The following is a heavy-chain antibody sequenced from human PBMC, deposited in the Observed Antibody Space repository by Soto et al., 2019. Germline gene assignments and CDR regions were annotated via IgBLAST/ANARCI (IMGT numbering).Heavy chain of an antibody. CDR3: AKTPSGSYAYFDY. J-gene: IGHJ4*02. CDR1: GFTFSSYA. V-gene: IGHV3-23*01. Sequence: GGSLRLSCAASGFTFSSYAMSWVRQAPGKGLEWVSVISGSGGSTYYADSVKGRFTISRDNSKNTLYLQMNSLRAEDTAVYYCAKTPSGSYAYFDYWGQGTLVTVSS. CDR2: ISGSGGST. D-gene: IGHD1-26*01.